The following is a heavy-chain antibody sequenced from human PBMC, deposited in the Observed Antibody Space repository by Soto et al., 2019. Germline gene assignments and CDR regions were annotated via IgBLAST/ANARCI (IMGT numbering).Heavy chain of an antibody. D-gene: IGHD5-18*01. Sequence: SETLSLTGTVSGGSIRSGGYYWSWVRQNPRRGLEWIGNIYYSGNTYYNPSLKSRLTISVDTSKNQFSLNLSSVTAADTAVYYCARDRLMATAGTARHYFGLDVWGQGTTVTVSS. CDR1: GGSIRSGGYY. J-gene: IGHJ6*02. V-gene: IGHV4-31*03. CDR3: ARDRLMATAGTARHYFGLDV. CDR2: IYYSGNT.